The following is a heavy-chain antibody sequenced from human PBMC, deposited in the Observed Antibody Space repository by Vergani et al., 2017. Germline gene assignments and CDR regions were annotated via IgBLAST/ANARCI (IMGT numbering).Heavy chain of an antibody. J-gene: IGHJ6*02. D-gene: IGHD2-2*01. CDR3: GMYCSSPTCGTHPRVQNYGMDV. V-gene: IGHV1-46*03. CDR1: GYTFTNYY. Sequence: QVLLVQSGAEVKKPGASVRVSCKTSGYTFTNYYIHWVRQAPGQGLEWMGIINPSGGSTTYAQQFQGRLTMTRDTSTSTVYMDLSNLRSEDTAVYYCGMYCSSPTCGTHPRVQNYGMDVWGQGTTVTVS. CDR2: INPSGGST.